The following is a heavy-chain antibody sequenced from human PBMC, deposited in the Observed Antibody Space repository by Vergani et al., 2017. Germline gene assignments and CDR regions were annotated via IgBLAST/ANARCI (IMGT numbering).Heavy chain of an antibody. CDR1: GGSISSGGYS. V-gene: IGHV4-30-2*03. CDR2: IYTSGST. CDR3: ARVFNSGSFGY. J-gene: IGHJ4*02. Sequence: QLQLQESGSGLVKPSQTLSLTCAVSGGSISSGGYSWSWIRQPPGKGLEWIGRIYTSGSTNYNPSLKSRVTISVDTSKNQFSLKLSSVTAADTAVYYCARVFNSGSFGYWGQGTLVTVSS. D-gene: IGHD1-26*01.